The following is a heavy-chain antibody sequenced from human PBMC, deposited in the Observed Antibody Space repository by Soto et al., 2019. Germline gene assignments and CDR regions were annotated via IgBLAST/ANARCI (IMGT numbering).Heavy chain of an antibody. Sequence: EVQLVESGGGLVQPGGSLSLSCAASGFTSGNSWMSWVRQAPGKGLEWVANIHQGGSERYYVDSVKGRFTISRDNAKNSLYLQMTSLRVEDTAIYYCARDFCWEQRRFRDWYFDLWGRGTLVTVSS. D-gene: IGHD3-10*01. CDR3: ARDFCWEQRRFRDWYFDL. V-gene: IGHV3-7*04. J-gene: IGHJ2*01. CDR1: GFTSGNSW. CDR2: IHQGGSER.